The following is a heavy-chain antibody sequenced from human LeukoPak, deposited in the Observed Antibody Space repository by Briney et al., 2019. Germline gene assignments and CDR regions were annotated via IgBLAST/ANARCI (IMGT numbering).Heavy chain of an antibody. J-gene: IGHJ5*02. D-gene: IGHD5-24*01. CDR1: GGTFSSYA. CDR3: ARDGWLEYSSVPWFNP. CDR2: IIPIFGTA. V-gene: IGHV1-69*13. Sequence: SVKVSCKASGGTFSSYAISWVRQAPGQGLEWMGGIIPIFGTANYAQKFQGRVTITADESTSTAYMELSSLRSGDTAVYYCARDGWLEYSSVPWFNPWGQGTLVTVSS.